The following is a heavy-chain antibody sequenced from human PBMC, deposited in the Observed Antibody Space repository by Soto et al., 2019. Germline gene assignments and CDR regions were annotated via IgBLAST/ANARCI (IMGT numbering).Heavy chain of an antibody. CDR3: EREVRTTCDP. D-gene: IGHD1-7*01. CDR2: IKQDGSET. V-gene: IGHV3-7*01. Sequence: EVQLVESGGGLVQPGGSLRLSCAASGFTFNTYWMAWVRQAPGKGPEWVASIKQDGSETFYMDSVRGRFTISRDNAKNSLYLQMNSLRAEDMAVYYCEREVRTTCDPWGQGTLVTVSS. CDR1: GFTFNTYW. J-gene: IGHJ5*02.